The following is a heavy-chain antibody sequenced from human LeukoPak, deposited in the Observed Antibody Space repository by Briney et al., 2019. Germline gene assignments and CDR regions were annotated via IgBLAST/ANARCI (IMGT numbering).Heavy chain of an antibody. D-gene: IGHD2/OR15-2a*01. CDR3: ARDQPDGSMAIDY. CDR2: IYYSGST. Sequence: SETLSLTCTVSGGSVSSGSYYWSWIRQPPGKGLEWIGYIYYSGSTNYNPSLKSRVTISVDTSKNQFSLKLSSVTAADTAVYYCARDQPDGSMAIDYWGQGTLVTVSS. J-gene: IGHJ4*02. V-gene: IGHV4-61*01. CDR1: GGSVSSGSYY.